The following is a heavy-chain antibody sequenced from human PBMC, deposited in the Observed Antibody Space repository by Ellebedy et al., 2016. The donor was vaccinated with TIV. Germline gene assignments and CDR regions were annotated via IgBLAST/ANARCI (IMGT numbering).Heavy chain of an antibody. CDR2: IIPIFGTA. V-gene: IGHV1-69*13. CDR3: ASLRYFDWSHYGMDV. J-gene: IGHJ6*02. Sequence: SVQVSCXASAGTFSSYAISWVRQAPGQGLEWMGGIIPIFGTANYAQKFQGRVTITADESTSTAYMELSSLRSEDTAVYYCASLRYFDWSHYGMDVWGQGTTVTVSS. D-gene: IGHD3-9*01. CDR1: AGTFSSYA.